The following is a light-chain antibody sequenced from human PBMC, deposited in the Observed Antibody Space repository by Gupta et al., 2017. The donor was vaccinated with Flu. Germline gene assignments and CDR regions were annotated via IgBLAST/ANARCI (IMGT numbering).Light chain of an antibody. V-gene: IGLV10-54*04. CDR2: RNN. Sequence: NSNNVDNQGATWLQQHQGHPPKLLSYRNNSRPSGISERFSASRSGNPASLTITGLQPGAEAASSCSAWARSLSGWVFGCGPPLPVL. CDR3: SAWARSLSGWV. CDR1: SNNVDNQG. J-gene: IGLJ3*02.